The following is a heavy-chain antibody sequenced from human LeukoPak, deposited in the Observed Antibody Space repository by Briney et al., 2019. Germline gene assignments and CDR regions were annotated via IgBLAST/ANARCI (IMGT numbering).Heavy chain of an antibody. CDR3: ARDRDSSSHFGY. CDR1: GVTVSSNY. Sequence: GGSLRLSCAASGVTVSSNYMSWVRQAPGKGLAWVSVIYSSGATFYGDSVKGRFTISRDNSKNTLYLQMNSLRAEDTAVYYCARDRDSSSHFGYWGQGTLVTVSS. V-gene: IGHV3-66*01. D-gene: IGHD6-13*01. J-gene: IGHJ4*02. CDR2: IYSSGAT.